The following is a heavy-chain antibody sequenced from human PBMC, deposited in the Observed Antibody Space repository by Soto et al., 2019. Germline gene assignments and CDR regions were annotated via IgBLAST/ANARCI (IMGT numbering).Heavy chain of an antibody. V-gene: IGHV4-30-2*01. Sequence: QLQLQESGSGLVKPSQTLSLTCAVSGGYISGTTYSWSWIRQPPGKGLEWIGYIYDSGNTYYNPSLKSHFSISVDRSKNQFSLKLSSVTAADTALYYCARGQGAAAGHSNFDYWGQGALVTVSS. J-gene: IGHJ4*02. D-gene: IGHD6-13*01. CDR1: GGYISGTTYS. CDR2: IYDSGNT. CDR3: ARGQGAAAGHSNFDY.